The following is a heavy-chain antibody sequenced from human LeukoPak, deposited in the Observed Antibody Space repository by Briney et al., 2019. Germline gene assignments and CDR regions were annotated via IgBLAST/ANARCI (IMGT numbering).Heavy chain of an antibody. V-gene: IGHV4-34*01. J-gene: IGHJ4*02. Sequence: PSETLSLTCAVYGGSFNDKYWSWLRQAPGKGLEWIGEVTHSGSTNFNPSLESRVTVSLDTSKNHFSLKLTSVTAADTAVYYCARGSWSARFDYWGQGTLVTVPT. CDR1: GGSFNDKY. CDR2: VTHSGST. CDR3: ARGSWSARFDY.